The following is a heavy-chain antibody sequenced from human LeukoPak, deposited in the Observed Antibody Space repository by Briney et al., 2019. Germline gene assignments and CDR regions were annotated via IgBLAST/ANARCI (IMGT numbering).Heavy chain of an antibody. J-gene: IGHJ1*01. CDR1: GFTFSSYG. CDR3: AKDTAYYDSSGYYPLEH. Sequence: GGSLRLSCAASGFTFSSYGMHWVRQAPGKGLEWVAVIWYDGSNKYYADSVKGRFTISRDNSKNTLYLQMNSLRAEDTAVYYCAKDTAYYDSSGYYPLEHWGQGTLVTVSS. D-gene: IGHD3-22*01. V-gene: IGHV3-33*06. CDR2: IWYDGSNK.